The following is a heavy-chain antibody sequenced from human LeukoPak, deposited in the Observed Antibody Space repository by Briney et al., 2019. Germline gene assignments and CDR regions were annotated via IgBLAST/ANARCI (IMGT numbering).Heavy chain of an antibody. CDR3: TRDRSGQD. D-gene: IGHD1-1*01. V-gene: IGHV3-7*05. CDR2: IKQDGREK. Sequence: GGSLRLSCAASGFTFSSYWMSWVSQAPGKGMQWEANIKQDGREKYYVDSVKGRFTISRDNAKNSLYLQMNSLRAEDTAVYYCTRDRSGQDWGQGTLVTVSS. CDR1: GFTFSSYW. J-gene: IGHJ4*02.